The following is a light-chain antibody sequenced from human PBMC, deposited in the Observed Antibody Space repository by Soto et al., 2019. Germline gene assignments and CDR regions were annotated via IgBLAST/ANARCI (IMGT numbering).Light chain of an antibody. Sequence: EIVLTQSPGTLSLSPGERATLSCRASQSVSSSYLTWYQQKPGQAPRLLIYGASSMATGIPARFSGSGSGSDFTLTISRLEPEDFAVYYCQQYGSSGYTFGQGTKLEIK. V-gene: IGKV3-20*01. CDR1: QSVSSSY. CDR2: GAS. J-gene: IGKJ2*01. CDR3: QQYGSSGYT.